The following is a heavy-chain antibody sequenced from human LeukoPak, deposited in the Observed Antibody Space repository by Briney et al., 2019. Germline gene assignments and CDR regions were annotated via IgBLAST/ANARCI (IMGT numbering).Heavy chain of an antibody. CDR2: IYYSGST. CDR1: GGSISIYY. Sequence: PSETLSLTCTVSGGSISIYYWSWIRQPPGKGLEWIGYIYYSGSTNYNPSLKSRVTISVDTSKNQFSLKLCSVTAADTAVYYCATLPLKEWLVPKWGQGTLVTVSS. V-gene: IGHV4-59*01. CDR3: ATLPLKEWLVPK. J-gene: IGHJ4*02. D-gene: IGHD6-19*01.